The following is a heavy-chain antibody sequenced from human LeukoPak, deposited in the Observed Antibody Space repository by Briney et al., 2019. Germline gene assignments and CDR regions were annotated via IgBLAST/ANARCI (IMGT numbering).Heavy chain of an antibody. V-gene: IGHV1-24*01. CDR2: FDPEDGET. Sequence: GASVKVSCKASGGTFSSYAISWVRQAPGKGLEWMGGFDPEDGETIYAQKFQGRVTMTEDTSTDTAYMELSSLRSEDTAVYYCATVWSGYHPFDYWGQGTLVTVSS. CDR1: GGTFSSYA. J-gene: IGHJ4*02. CDR3: ATVWSGYHPFDY. D-gene: IGHD3-3*01.